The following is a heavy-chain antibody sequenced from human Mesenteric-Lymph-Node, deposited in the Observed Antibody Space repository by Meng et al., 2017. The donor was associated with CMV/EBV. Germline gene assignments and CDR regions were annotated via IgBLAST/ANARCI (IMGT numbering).Heavy chain of an antibody. Sequence: ASVKVSCKASGYTFTGYYMHWVRQAPGQGLEWMGWINPNSGGTNYAQKFQGRATMTRDTSISTAYMELSRLRSDDTAVYYCARVGGSYYLGLHAFDIWGQGTMVTVSS. CDR1: GYTFTGYY. D-gene: IGHD1-26*01. CDR3: ARVGGSYYLGLHAFDI. CDR2: INPNSGGT. V-gene: IGHV1-2*02. J-gene: IGHJ3*02.